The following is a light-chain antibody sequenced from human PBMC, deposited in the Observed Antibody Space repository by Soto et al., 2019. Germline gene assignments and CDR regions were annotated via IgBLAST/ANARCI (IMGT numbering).Light chain of an antibody. CDR2: DAS. CDR1: QSVSSY. V-gene: IGKV3-20*01. CDR3: QQYASAPFS. Sequence: EIVLTQSPGTLSLSPGERATLSCRASQSVSSYLAWYQQKPGQAPRLLIYDASNRATGIPARFSGSASETDFTLTINRLEPEDSAVYYCQQYASAPFSLGPGTKVDIK. J-gene: IGKJ3*01.